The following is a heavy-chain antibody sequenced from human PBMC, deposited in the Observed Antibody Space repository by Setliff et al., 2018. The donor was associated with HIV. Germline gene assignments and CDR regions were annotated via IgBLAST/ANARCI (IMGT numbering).Heavy chain of an antibody. J-gene: IGHJ4*01. Sequence: SETLSLTCTVSGVSIGTTSHYWGFIRRPPGRGLEWIGTIYYSGSTYYNPSLKSRVTVSIDTSKNQFSLKLHSVTAADTAVYFCATLRWLRSKHSDYWGQGTLVTVSS. CDR3: ATLRWLRSKHSDY. V-gene: IGHV4-39*01. CDR2: IYYSGST. D-gene: IGHD5-12*01. CDR1: GVSIGTTSHY.